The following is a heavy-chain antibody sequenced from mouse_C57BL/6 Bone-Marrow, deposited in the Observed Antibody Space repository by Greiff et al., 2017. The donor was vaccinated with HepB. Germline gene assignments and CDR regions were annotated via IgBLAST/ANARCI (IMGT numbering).Heavy chain of an antibody. CDR2: ISDGGSYT. D-gene: IGHD2-3*01. V-gene: IGHV5-4*01. Sequence: EVQVVESGGGLVKPGGSLKLSCAASGFTFSSYAMSWVRQTPEKRLEWVATISDGGSYTYYPANVKGRFTISRDNAKNNLYLQMSHLKSEDTAMYYCARVIYDGYHIFFLYYYAMDYWGQGTSVTVSS. CDR3: ARVIYDGYHIFFLYYYAMDY. CDR1: GFTFSSYA. J-gene: IGHJ4*01.